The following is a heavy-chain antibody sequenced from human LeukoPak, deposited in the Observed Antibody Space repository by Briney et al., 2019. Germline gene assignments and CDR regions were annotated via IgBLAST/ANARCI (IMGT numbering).Heavy chain of an antibody. D-gene: IGHD6-13*01. Sequence: PGGSLRLSCAASGFTFSSYAMSWVRQAPGKGLEWVSGISWNSGSIGYADSVKGRFTISRDNAKNSLYLQMNSLRAEDTALYYCAKERAAAYFDYWGQGTLVTVSS. V-gene: IGHV3-9*01. CDR2: ISWNSGSI. J-gene: IGHJ4*02. CDR1: GFTFSSYA. CDR3: AKERAAAYFDY.